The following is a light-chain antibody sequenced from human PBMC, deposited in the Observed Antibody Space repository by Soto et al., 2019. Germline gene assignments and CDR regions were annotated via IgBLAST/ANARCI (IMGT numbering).Light chain of an antibody. J-gene: IGLJ2*01. CDR3: GAWDDTLNVLV. CDR1: SSNIGSKS. Sequence: QSVLTQPPSGSGTPGQTVTISCSGRSSNIGSKSVQWYQQLPETAPKLLIYSNNQRPSGVPDRFSCSKYGTSASLAISVLQSADEDHYYCGAWDDTLNVLVFGGGTTLTVL. V-gene: IGLV1-44*01. CDR2: SNN.